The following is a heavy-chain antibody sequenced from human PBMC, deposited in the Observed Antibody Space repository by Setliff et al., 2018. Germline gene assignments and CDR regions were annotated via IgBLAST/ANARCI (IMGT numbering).Heavy chain of an antibody. D-gene: IGHD3-16*02. J-gene: IGHJ4*02. CDR2: INPRTGGT. V-gene: IGHV1-2*02. CDR1: GSTFVGYY. CDR3: AREPYDYIWGSYRSPYFDH. Sequence: GASVKVSCKASGSTFVGYYLHWVRQAPGQGLEWMGWINPRTGGTNYAQKFQGRVTMTRDASINTAFMHLSSPKSDDMAVYYCAREPYDYIWGSYRSPYFDHWGQGALVTVSS.